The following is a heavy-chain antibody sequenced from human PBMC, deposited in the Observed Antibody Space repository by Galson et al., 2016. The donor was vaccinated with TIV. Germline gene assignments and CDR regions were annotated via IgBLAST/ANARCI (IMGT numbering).Heavy chain of an antibody. Sequence: SVKVSCKASGYTFTHYFVHWVRQAPGQGLEWMGRINPHSGGTDYAPKFQGRVTMTRDTSISIAYMDLSGLKSDDTVGYYCACERGPGYCDSTSCYGYYGFDVWGQGTTVTVSS. V-gene: IGHV1-2*05. CDR2: INPHSGGT. CDR3: ACERGPGYCDSTSCYGYYGFDV. J-gene: IGHJ6*02. CDR1: GYTFTHYF. D-gene: IGHD2-2*03.